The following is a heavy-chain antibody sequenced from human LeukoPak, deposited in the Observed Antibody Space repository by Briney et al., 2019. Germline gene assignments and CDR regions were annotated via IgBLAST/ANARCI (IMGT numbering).Heavy chain of an antibody. J-gene: IGHJ4*02. Sequence: GASVKVSCKASGYTFTSYDINWVRQAPGQGLEWMGWINPNSGGTNYAQKFQGRVTMTRDTSISTAYMELSRLRSDDTAVYYCAMTYYYDSSGYFSPFDYWGQGTLVTVSS. CDR3: AMTYYYDSSGYFSPFDY. CDR2: INPNSGGT. V-gene: IGHV1-2*02. D-gene: IGHD3-22*01. CDR1: GYTFTSYD.